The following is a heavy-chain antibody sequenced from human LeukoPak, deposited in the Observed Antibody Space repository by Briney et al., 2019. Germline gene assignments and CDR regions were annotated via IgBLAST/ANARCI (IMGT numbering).Heavy chain of an antibody. CDR3: AKDLTVDGAWDIDY. CDR1: GFTFSIYA. CDR2: YGGGSGNT. J-gene: IGHJ4*02. Sequence: GGSLRLSCAASGFTFSIYAMIWLRPAPGKGVECVGGLYGGGSGNTFSAESVRGRFTLSTDHSRTTLYLQMNRLRDEDTALYYCAKDLTVDGAWDIDYWGQGTMTPVPS. V-gene: IGHV3-23*03. D-gene: IGHD2-21*02.